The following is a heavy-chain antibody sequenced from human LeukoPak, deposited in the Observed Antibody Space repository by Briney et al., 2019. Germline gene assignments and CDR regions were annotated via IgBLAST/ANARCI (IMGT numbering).Heavy chain of an antibody. D-gene: IGHD3-22*01. J-gene: IGHJ4*02. V-gene: IGHV4-30-4*07. CDR1: GGSISSGGYS. CDR3: ARGDYYDSPVRGYFAY. CDR2: IYYSGST. Sequence: SETLSLTCAVSGGSISSGGYSWSWIRQPPGKGLEWIGYIYYSGSTNYNPSLKSRVTISVDTSKNQFSLKLSSVTAADTAVYYCARGDYYDSPVRGYFAYWGQGTLVTVSS.